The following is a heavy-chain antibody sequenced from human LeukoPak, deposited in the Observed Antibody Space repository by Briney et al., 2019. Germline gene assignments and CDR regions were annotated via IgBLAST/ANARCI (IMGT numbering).Heavy chain of an antibody. CDR3: AKDAIGQYRPYYFDH. V-gene: IGHV3-21*04. CDR1: GFTFSSYS. Sequence: GGSLRLSCAASGFTFSSYSMNWVRQAPGKGLEWVSSISSSSSYIYYADSVKGRFTISRDNAKNSLYLQMNSLRAEDTAVYYCAKDAIGQYRPYYFDHWGQGTLVPVSS. D-gene: IGHD3-16*02. J-gene: IGHJ4*02. CDR2: ISSSSSYI.